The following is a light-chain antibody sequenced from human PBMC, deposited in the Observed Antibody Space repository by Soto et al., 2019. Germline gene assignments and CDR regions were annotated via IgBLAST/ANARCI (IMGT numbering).Light chain of an antibody. CDR2: SNN. J-gene: IGLJ2*01. Sequence: QSVLTQPPSASGTPGQRVPISCSGSSSNIGTNYVYWYQKLPGAAPKLIIYSNNERPSGVPDRFSGSKSGTSASLAISGLRSEDEADYYCATWDDSLSGVVFGGGTKLTVL. V-gene: IGLV1-47*02. CDR1: SSNIGTNY. CDR3: ATWDDSLSGVV.